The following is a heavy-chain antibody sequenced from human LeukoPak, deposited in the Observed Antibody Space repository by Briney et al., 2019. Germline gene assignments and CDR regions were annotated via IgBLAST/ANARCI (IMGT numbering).Heavy chain of an antibody. V-gene: IGHV4-59*08. CDR3: AGHILGGNFDS. CDR2: ISYSGNT. J-gene: IGHJ4*02. D-gene: IGHD4-23*01. CDR1: GDSISDYY. Sequence: PSEILSLTCPVSGDSISDYYWSWIRQPPGKGLEWIGYISYSGNTNYNPSLKSRVTISFDTSNNQFSLKLTSVTAADSAVYYCAGHILGGNFDSWGQGTLVTVSS.